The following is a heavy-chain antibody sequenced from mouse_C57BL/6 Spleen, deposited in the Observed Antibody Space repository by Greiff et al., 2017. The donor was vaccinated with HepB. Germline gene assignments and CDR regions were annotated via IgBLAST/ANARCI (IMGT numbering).Heavy chain of an antibody. D-gene: IGHD2-5*01. CDR3: ARKSNYDWYFDV. CDR2: IDPSDSYT. V-gene: IGHV1-50*01. CDR1: GYTFTSYW. J-gene: IGHJ1*03. Sequence: QVQLQQPGAELVKPGASVKLSCKASGYTFTSYWMQWVKQRPGQGLEWIGEIDPSDSYTNYHQKFKGKATLTVDTSSSTAYMQLSSLTSEDSAVYYCARKSNYDWYFDVWGTGTTVTVSS.